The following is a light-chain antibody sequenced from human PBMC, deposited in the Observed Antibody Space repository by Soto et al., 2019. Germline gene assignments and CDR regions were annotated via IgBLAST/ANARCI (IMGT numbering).Light chain of an antibody. J-gene: IGKJ2*01. CDR3: LQDRSYPST. V-gene: IGKV1-6*01. Sequence: AIQMNHSPSSLSASAGDSVTIACRASQGIGSDVGWYQQKAVKAPKILIYDASSLQSGVPSRSSGSGSGTDFTLTISSLQPEDFATSYYLQDRSYPSTFGQGTTLEI. CDR2: DAS. CDR1: QGIGSD.